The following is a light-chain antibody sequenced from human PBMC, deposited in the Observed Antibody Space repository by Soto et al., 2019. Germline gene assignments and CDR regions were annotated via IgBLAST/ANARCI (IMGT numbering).Light chain of an antibody. CDR2: SNY. V-gene: IGLV1-44*01. CDR1: NSNIGSNS. CDR3: AAWDDSLSGPV. Sequence: QSVLTQPPSASGTPGQWVTVSCSGSNSNIGSNSVSWYRQVPGTAPKLLIYSNYQRPPGVPDRFSGSKSGTSASLAISGLQSEDEADYYCAAWDDSLSGPVFGGGTKLTVL. J-gene: IGLJ2*01.